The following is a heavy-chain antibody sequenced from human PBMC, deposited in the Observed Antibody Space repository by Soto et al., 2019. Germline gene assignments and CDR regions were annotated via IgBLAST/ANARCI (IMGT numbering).Heavy chain of an antibody. CDR3: ARDGTTVTPNWYFDL. CDR1: GGNVSSYV. Sequence: QVQLVQSGAEVKKPGYSVKVSCKASGGNVSSYVISWVRQAPGQGLEWMGGIIPIFGTANYAQKFQGRVTITADESTSTAYMELSSLRSEDTAVYYCARDGTTVTPNWYFDLWGRGTLVTVSS. V-gene: IGHV1-69*12. D-gene: IGHD4-17*01. CDR2: IIPIFGTA. J-gene: IGHJ2*01.